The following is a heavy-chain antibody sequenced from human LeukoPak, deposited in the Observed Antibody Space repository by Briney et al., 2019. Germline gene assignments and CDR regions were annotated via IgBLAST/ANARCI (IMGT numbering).Heavy chain of an antibody. J-gene: IGHJ3*01. V-gene: IGHV3-48*01. D-gene: IGHD6-13*01. Sequence: GGSLRLSCAASGFTFSSYGMNWVRQAPGKGLEWVSYISSSSGTIYYADSVKGRFTISRDNAKNSLYLQMNSLRAEDTAVYYCARIILAAAGTIAWGQGTMVTVSS. CDR3: ARIILAAAGTIA. CDR1: GFTFSSYG. CDR2: ISSSSGTI.